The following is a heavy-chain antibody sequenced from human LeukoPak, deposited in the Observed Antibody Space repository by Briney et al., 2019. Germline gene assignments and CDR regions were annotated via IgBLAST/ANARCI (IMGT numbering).Heavy chain of an antibody. CDR2: INPSGGST. D-gene: IGHD3-10*01. CDR3: ARAPWGTMVRGVILKHFDY. CDR1: GYTFTSYY. J-gene: IGHJ4*02. Sequence: ASVKVSCKASGYTFTSYYMHWVRQAPGQGLEWMGIINPSGGSTSYAQKFQGRVTMTRDTSTGTIYKELSSLRSEDTAVYYCARAPWGTMVRGVILKHFDYWGQGTLVTVSS. V-gene: IGHV1-46*01.